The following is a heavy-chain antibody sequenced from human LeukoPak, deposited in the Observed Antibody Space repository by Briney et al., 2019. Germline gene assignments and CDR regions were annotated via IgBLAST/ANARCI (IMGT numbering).Heavy chain of an antibody. CDR3: ARAVNDFWSGFSYYFDY. Sequence: PSETLSLTCTVSGGSISSGGYYWSWIRQHPGKGLGWIGYMYYLGTTYYNPSLKSRVTISVDTSKNQFSLELSSVTGADTGVYYCARAVNDFWSGFSYYFDYWGQGTLVTVSS. CDR1: GGSISSGGYY. V-gene: IGHV4-31*03. D-gene: IGHD3-3*01. CDR2: MYYLGTT. J-gene: IGHJ4*02.